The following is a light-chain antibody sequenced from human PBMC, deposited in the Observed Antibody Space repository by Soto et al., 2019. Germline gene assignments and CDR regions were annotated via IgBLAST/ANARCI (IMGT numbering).Light chain of an antibody. Sequence: QAVVTQPPSASGTPGQRVTISCSGSSSNIGSNPVNWYQQLPGTAPKLLIYGNNQRPSGVPDRFSGSESGTSASLAISGLQSEDEADYYCAAWDDSLNGPYVFGTGTKLTVL. CDR2: GNN. J-gene: IGLJ1*01. V-gene: IGLV1-44*01. CDR1: SSNIGSNP. CDR3: AAWDDSLNGPYV.